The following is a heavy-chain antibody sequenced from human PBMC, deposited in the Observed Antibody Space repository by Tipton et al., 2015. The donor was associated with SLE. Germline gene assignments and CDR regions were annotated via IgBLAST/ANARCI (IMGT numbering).Heavy chain of an antibody. J-gene: IGHJ4*02. D-gene: IGHD1-26*01. CDR1: GGSISSGGYS. CDR3: ARDLDPGEQGCYFDY. V-gene: IGHV4-30-2*01. Sequence: TLSLTCAVSGGSISSGGYSWSWIRQPPGKGLEWIGYIYHSGSTYYNPSLKSRVTISVDRSKNQFSLQLNSVTPEDTAVYYCARDLDPGEQGCYFDYWGQGTLVTVSS. CDR2: IYHSGST.